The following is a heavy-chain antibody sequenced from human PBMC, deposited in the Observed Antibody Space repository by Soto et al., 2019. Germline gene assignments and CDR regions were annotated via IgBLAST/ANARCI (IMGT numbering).Heavy chain of an antibody. CDR3: VRLGYYYSSGHEGDY. Sequence: QVQLLQSGAEVKKPGASVRISCKTSGYTFINYYIHWVRQAPGQGLEWMALINSSDGSTTYAQRFQGRVTMIRDTSTSTVYMDMSSLRSEDMAVYYCVRLGYYYSSGHEGDYWGQGTLVTVSS. CDR2: INSSDGST. V-gene: IGHV1-46*01. CDR1: GYTFINYY. J-gene: IGHJ4*02. D-gene: IGHD3-22*01.